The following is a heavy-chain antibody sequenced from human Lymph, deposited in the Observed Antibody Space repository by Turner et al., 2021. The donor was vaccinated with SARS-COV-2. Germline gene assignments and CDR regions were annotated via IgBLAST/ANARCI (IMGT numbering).Heavy chain of an antibody. CDR1: SNPITGYY. V-gene: IGHV1-2*02. J-gene: IGHJ4*02. CDR3: DRGESITVAGTQYFGY. CDR2: INPNSGGT. Sequence: QLRLVQVGAGVNRHGAAEIGSCHASSNPITGYYMHWVRRAPGQGREWIGWINPNSGGTSYAQKYQGRVTMTRDTSISTAYMELSRLRSDDTAVYYCDRGESITVAGTQYFGYWGQGTLVTVSS. D-gene: IGHD6-19*01.